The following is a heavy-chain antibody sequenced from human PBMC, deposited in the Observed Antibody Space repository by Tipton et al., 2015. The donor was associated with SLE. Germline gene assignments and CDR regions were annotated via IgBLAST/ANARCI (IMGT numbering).Heavy chain of an antibody. Sequence: TLSLTCAVYGGSFSGYYWNWIRQPPGKGLEWIGEINHSGSTNYKPSLKSRVTISVDTSKNQFSLRLSSVTAADTAVYYCARQKRYELPFDYWGQGTLVTVSS. CDR3: ARQKRYELPFDY. J-gene: IGHJ4*02. V-gene: IGHV4-34*01. CDR1: GGSFSGYY. CDR2: INHSGST. D-gene: IGHD1-26*01.